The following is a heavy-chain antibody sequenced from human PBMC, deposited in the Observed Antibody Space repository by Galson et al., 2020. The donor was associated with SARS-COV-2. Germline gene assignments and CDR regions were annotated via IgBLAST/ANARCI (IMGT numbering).Heavy chain of an antibody. J-gene: IGHJ4*02. CDR2: IWYDGSNK. Sequence: GESLKISCAASGFTFSSYGMHWVRQAPGKGLEWVAVIWYDGSNKYYADSVKGRFTIPRDNSKNTLYLQMNSLRADDTAVYYCAKDRGIAVAGPLYYFDYWGQGTLCTVSS. V-gene: IGHV3-33*06. CDR1: GFTFSSYG. CDR3: AKDRGIAVAGPLYYFDY. D-gene: IGHD6-19*01.